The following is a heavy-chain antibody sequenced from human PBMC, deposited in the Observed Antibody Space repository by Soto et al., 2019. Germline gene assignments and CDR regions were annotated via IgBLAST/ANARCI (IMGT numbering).Heavy chain of an antibody. D-gene: IGHD3-16*01. CDR2: ISAGSLFI. CDR1: GFTFSAYN. Sequence: PGGSLRLSCAGSGFTFSAYNINWVRQAPGKGLEWVSSISAGSLFIYQPDSMKGRFTISRDDARNSVYLQMNSLTAEDTAVYYCARSPGVGVRGAYWRQGRLVSVTS. CDR3: ARSPGVGVRGAY. J-gene: IGHJ4*02. V-gene: IGHV3-21*01.